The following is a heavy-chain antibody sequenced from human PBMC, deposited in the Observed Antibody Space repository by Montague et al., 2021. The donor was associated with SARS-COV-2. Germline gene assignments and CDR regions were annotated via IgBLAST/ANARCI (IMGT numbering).Heavy chain of an antibody. J-gene: IGHJ3*02. D-gene: IGHD1-26*01. Sequence: SLRLSCAASGFTFSRYAMHSLRQAPGKGLEWVAVISYDGSNKYYPDSVKGRFTISRDNSKNTLYLQMNSLRAEDTAVYYCARTNSGSYSGAFDIWGQGTMVTVSS. V-gene: IGHV3-30*04. CDR3: ARTNSGSYSGAFDI. CDR2: ISYDGSNK. CDR1: GFTFSRYA.